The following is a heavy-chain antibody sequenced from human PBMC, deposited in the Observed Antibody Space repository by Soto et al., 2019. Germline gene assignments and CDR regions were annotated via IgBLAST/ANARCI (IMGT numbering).Heavy chain of an antibody. Sequence: QVQLVQSGGEVKKPGASVKVSCKASGDTVTKYGISWVRQAPGQGLEWLGWISFYNGHTNYALKFQDRITFTTDTSTSTASMELRRLTSDDTAVYYCARATSIAVAGKETWGQGTLVTVSS. V-gene: IGHV1-18*01. J-gene: IGHJ4*02. CDR3: ARATSIAVAGKET. D-gene: IGHD6-19*01. CDR1: GDTVTKYG. CDR2: ISFYNGHT.